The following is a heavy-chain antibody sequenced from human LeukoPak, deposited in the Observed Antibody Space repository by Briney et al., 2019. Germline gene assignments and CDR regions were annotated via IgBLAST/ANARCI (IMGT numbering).Heavy chain of an antibody. D-gene: IGHD3-10*01. V-gene: IGHV3-15*01. Sequence: TGGSLRLSCAASGFTFSNAWMSWVRQAPGKGLEWVGRIKSKTDGGTTDYAAPVKGRFTISRDDSKNTLYLQMNSLKTEDTAVYYCTTDLWFGELHRDYWGQGTLVTVSS. J-gene: IGHJ4*02. CDR3: TTDLWFGELHRDY. CDR2: IKSKTDGGTT. CDR1: GFTFSNAW.